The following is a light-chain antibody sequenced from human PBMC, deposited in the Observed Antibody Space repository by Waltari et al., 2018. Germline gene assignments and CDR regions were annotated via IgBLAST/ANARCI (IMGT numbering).Light chain of an antibody. J-gene: IGLJ3*02. V-gene: IGLV1-47*01. Sequence: QSVLTQPPPASGTPGQRVTITCSGSSSNLGSNYVYWYQQLPGPAPKLLIYRNNQRPSGVPDRFSGSKSGTSASLAISGLRSEDEADYYCAAWDDSLSAGVFGGGTKLTVL. CDR2: RNN. CDR1: SSNLGSNY. CDR3: AAWDDSLSAGV.